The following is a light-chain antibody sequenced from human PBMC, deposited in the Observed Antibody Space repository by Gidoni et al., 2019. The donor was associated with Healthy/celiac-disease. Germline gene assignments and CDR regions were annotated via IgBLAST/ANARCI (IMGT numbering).Light chain of an antibody. CDR2: STN. Sequence: QTVVTQEPSFSVSPGGTVTLTCGLSSGSVSTHYYPSWYQQTPGQAPRTLIYSTNTRSSGVPDRFSGSILGNKAALTITGAQADDESDYYCVLYMGSGSWVFGGGTKLTVL. CDR3: VLYMGSGSWV. V-gene: IGLV8-61*01. J-gene: IGLJ3*02. CDR1: SGSVSTHYY.